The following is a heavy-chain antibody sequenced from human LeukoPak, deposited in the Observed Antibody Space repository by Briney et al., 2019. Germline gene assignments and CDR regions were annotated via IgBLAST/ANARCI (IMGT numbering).Heavy chain of an antibody. CDR1: GYTFTSNY. CDR3: ARDQEGFDY. V-gene: IGHV1-46*01. Sequence: ASVKVSCKASGYTFTSNYIHWVRQAPGQGLEWIGMIYPRDGSTSYAQKFQGRVTVTRDTSTSTVHMELSGLRSEDTAVYYCARDQEGFDYWGQGTLVTVSS. CDR2: IYPRDGST. J-gene: IGHJ4*02.